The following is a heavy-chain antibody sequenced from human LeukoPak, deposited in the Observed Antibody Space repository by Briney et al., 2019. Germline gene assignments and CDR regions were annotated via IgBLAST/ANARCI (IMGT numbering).Heavy chain of an antibody. CDR1: GYTFTSYG. V-gene: IGHV1-18*01. J-gene: IGHJ6*02. CDR3: ARDRKINDFWSGYYYYGMDV. D-gene: IGHD3-3*01. Sequence: ASVKVSCKASGYTFTSYGISWVRQAPGQGLEWMGWISAYNGNTNYAQKPQGRVTMTTDTSTSTAYMELRSLRSDDTAVYYCARDRKINDFWSGYYYYGMDVWGQGTTVTVSS. CDR2: ISAYNGNT.